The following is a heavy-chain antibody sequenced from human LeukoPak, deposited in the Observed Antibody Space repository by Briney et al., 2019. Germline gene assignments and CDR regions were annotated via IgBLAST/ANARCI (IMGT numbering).Heavy chain of an antibody. CDR2: IYYSGST. CDR1: GGSISSSSYY. J-gene: IGHJ5*02. CDR3: ASEFYDFWSGYPNWFDP. D-gene: IGHD3-3*01. Sequence: PSETLSLTCTVSGGSISSSSYYWGWIRQPPGKGLEWIGSIYYSGSTYYNPSLKSRVTISVDTSKNQFSLKLSSVTAADTAVYYCASEFYDFWSGYPNWFDPWGQGTLVTVSS. V-gene: IGHV4-39*01.